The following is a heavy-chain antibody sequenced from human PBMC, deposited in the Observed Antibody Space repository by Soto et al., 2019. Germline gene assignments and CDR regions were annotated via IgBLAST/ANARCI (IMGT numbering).Heavy chain of an antibody. D-gene: IGHD4-17*01. J-gene: IGHJ3*02. V-gene: IGHV3-33*01. Sequence: QVQLVESGGGVVQPGRSLRLSCAASGFTFSSYGMHWVRQAPGKGLEWVAVIWYDGSNKYYADSVKGRFTISRDNSKNTRYLQMNSLRAEDTAVYYCARDPRFDAFDIWGQGTMVTVSS. CDR1: GFTFSSYG. CDR2: IWYDGSNK. CDR3: ARDPRFDAFDI.